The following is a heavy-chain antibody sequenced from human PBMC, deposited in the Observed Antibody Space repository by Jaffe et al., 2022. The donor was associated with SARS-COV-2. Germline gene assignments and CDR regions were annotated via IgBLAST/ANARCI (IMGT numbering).Heavy chain of an antibody. J-gene: IGHJ4*02. Sequence: QVQLVESGGGVVQPGRSLRLSCAASGFTFSSYGMHWVRQAPGKGLEWVAVIWYDGSNKYYADSVKGRFTISRDNSKNTLYLQMNSLRAEDTAVYYCARGGSSYNFDYWGQGTLVTVSS. CDR2: IWYDGSNK. CDR3: ARGGSSYNFDY. D-gene: IGHD2-15*01. CDR1: GFTFSSYG. V-gene: IGHV3-33*01.